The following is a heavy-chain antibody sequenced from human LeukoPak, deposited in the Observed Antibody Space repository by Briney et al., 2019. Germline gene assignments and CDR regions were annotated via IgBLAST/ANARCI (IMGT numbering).Heavy chain of an antibody. CDR1: GFTFSNYS. J-gene: IGHJ4*02. D-gene: IGHD5-24*01. Sequence: GGSLRLSCAASGFTFSNYSMNWVRQAPGKGLEWVSSISSSSSYIYYADSVKGRFTISRDNAKNSLYLQMNSLRAEDTAVYYCARVDKEMATMDYWGQGTLVTVSS. V-gene: IGHV3-21*01. CDR2: ISSSSSYI. CDR3: ARVDKEMATMDY.